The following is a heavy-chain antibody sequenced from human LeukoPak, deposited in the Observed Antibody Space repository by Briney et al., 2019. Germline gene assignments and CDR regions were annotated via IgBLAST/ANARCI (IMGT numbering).Heavy chain of an antibody. CDR3: AKDSVGSANVGALYYFDY. J-gene: IGHJ4*02. Sequence: GGSLRLSCAASGFSFSSYEMNWVRQAPGKGLEWVSSITSSSSYIYYADSVKGRFTISRDNSKNSLYPQMNTLTTEDTAFYYCAKDSVGSANVGALYYFDYWGQGTLVTVSS. V-gene: IGHV3-21*04. CDR1: GFSFSSYE. D-gene: IGHD1-26*01. CDR2: ITSSSSYI.